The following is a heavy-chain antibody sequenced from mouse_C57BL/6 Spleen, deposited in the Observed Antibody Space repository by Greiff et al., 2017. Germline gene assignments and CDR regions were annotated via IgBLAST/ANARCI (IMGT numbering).Heavy chain of an antibody. V-gene: IGHV5-9*01. J-gene: IGHJ2*01. CDR3: ARQGYYGSSYTGFDY. Sequence: EVMLVESGGGLVKPGGSLKLSCAASGFTFSSYTMSWVRQTPEKRLEWVATISGGGGNTYYPDSVKGRFTISRDNAKNTLYLQMSSLRSEDTALYYCARQGYYGSSYTGFDYWGQGTTLTVSS. D-gene: IGHD1-1*01. CDR2: ISGGGGNT. CDR1: GFTFSSYT.